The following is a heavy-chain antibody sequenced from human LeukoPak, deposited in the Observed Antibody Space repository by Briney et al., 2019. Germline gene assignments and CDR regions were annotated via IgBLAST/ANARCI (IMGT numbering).Heavy chain of an antibody. Sequence: SETLSLTCAVSGYSISSGYYWGWIRQPPGKGLEWIGSIYHSGSTYYNPSLKSRVTISVDTSKNQFSLKLSSVTAADTAVYYCARRDYGDYPFDYWGQGTLVTVSS. D-gene: IGHD4-17*01. V-gene: IGHV4-38-2*01. CDR1: GYSISSGYY. CDR2: IYHSGST. CDR3: ARRDYGDYPFDY. J-gene: IGHJ4*02.